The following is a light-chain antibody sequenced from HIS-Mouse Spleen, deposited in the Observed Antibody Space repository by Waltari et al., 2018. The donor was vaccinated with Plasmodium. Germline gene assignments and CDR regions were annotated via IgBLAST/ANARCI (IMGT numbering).Light chain of an antibody. Sequence: SYELTQPPSVSVSPGQTASITCSGDKLGDKYACWYQQKPGQSPVLVIYQDSKRPSGFPERLSGSNAGNTATLTISGTQAMDEADYYCQAWDSSTAWVFGGGTKLTVL. CDR1: KLGDKY. CDR3: QAWDSSTAWV. CDR2: QDS. V-gene: IGLV3-1*01. J-gene: IGLJ2*01.